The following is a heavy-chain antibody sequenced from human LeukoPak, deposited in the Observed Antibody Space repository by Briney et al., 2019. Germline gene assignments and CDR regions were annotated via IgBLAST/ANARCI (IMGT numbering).Heavy chain of an antibody. D-gene: IGHD3-10*01. CDR3: AKDVPKVGVTGDFDY. J-gene: IGHJ4*02. CDR1: GFTFSSYG. CDR2: IWYDGSNK. V-gene: IGHV3-33*06. Sequence: GGSLRLSCAASGFTFSSYGMHWVRQAPGKGLEWVAVIWYDGSNKYYADSVKGRFTISRDNSKNTLYLQMNSLRAEDTAVYYCAKDVPKVGVTGDFDYWGQGTLVTVSS.